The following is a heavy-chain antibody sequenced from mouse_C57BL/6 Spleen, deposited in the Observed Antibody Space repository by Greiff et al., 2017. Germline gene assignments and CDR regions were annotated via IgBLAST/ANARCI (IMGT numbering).Heavy chain of an antibody. CDR1: GYTFTSYW. V-gene: IGHV1-53*01. D-gene: IGHD2-5*01. Sequence: QVQLQPPGTELVKPGASVKLSCKASGYTFTSYWMHWVKQRPGHGLEWIGNINPSNGGTNYNETFKSKATLTVDKSSSTAYMQLSSLTSEDSAVYYCARGSDAYYSTYDYWGQGTTLTVSS. CDR3: ARGSDAYYSTYDY. CDR2: INPSNGGT. J-gene: IGHJ2*01.